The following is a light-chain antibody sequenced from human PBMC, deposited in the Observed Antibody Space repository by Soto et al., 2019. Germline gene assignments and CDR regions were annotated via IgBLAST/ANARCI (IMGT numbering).Light chain of an antibody. CDR2: GAS. Sequence: EIVMTQSPATLLLSTGETATLSCRASQSVRKNLAWYQQKPGQAPRLLIYGASSRANGIPDRFSGSGSGTDFTLSISRVEPEDFAVYYCQQYGSSIFTFGPGTKVEIK. CDR1: QSVRKN. CDR3: QQYGSSIFT. J-gene: IGKJ3*01. V-gene: IGKV3-20*01.